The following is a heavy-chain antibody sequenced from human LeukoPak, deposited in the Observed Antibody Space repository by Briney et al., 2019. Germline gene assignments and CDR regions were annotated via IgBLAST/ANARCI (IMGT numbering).Heavy chain of an antibody. Sequence: GGSLRLSCAVSGIPFINAWMAWVRQAPGKGLEWIGRIKSKGSGGTTDCTAPVKGRFTISRDDSKDTVYLQMNSLRAEDTAVYYCAKVGRGYYDSSGYYSPIDYWGQGTLVTVSS. CDR2: IKSKGSGGTT. CDR3: AKVGRGYYDSSGYYSPIDY. V-gene: IGHV3-15*01. J-gene: IGHJ4*02. CDR1: GIPFINAW. D-gene: IGHD3-22*01.